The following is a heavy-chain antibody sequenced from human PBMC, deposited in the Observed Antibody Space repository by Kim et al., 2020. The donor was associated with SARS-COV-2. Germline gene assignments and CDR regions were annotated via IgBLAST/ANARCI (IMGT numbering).Heavy chain of an antibody. Sequence: GGSLRLSCSASGFTFNTYIMYWVRQAPGKGLEYVSSISSNGGSTYYEDSVKGRFTISRDNSKNTLYLQMSSLRAEDTAVYYCATSGCGSTNCYGDWWGRGTLVTVSS. CDR2: ISSNGGST. CDR1: GFTFNTYI. D-gene: IGHD2-2*01. V-gene: IGHV3-64D*09. J-gene: IGHJ4*02. CDR3: ATSGCGSTNCYGDW.